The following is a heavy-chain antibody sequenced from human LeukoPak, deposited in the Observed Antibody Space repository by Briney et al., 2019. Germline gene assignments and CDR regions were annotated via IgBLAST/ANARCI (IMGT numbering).Heavy chain of an antibody. CDR2: ISSSSSTI. D-gene: IGHD6-19*01. CDR3: ARDGRGYSSGWIYMDV. Sequence: GSLRLSCAASGFTFSKYSMNWVRQAPGKGLEWVSYISSSSSTIDYGDSVKGRFTISRDNAKNSLYLQMNSLRAEDTAVYYCARDGRGYSSGWIYMDVWGQGTTVTVSS. V-gene: IGHV3-48*01. J-gene: IGHJ6*02. CDR1: GFTFSKYS.